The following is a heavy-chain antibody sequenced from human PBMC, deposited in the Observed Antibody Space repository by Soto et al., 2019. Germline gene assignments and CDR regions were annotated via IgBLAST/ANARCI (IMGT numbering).Heavy chain of an antibody. V-gene: IGHV3-74*01. J-gene: IGHJ4*02. CDR1: GFAFSGYW. Sequence: EVQLVESGGGLVQPGGSLRLSCAASGFAFSGYWMHWVRQAPGKGLVWVSRINSDGSSTNYADSVKGRFTISRDNAKNTLFLQMNSLSAENTAVYYCARVEKYYALRSTYYVFDHWGQGALVTVSS. CDR2: INSDGSST. D-gene: IGHD3-10*02. CDR3: ARVEKYYALRSTYYVFDH.